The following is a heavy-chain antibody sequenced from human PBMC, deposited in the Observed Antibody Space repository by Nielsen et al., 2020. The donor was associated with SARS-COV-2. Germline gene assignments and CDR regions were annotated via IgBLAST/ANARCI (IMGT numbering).Heavy chain of an antibody. V-gene: IGHV3-73*01. CDR3: TRVPYYYYYGMDV. Sequence: VRQMPGKGLEWVGRIRSKANSYATAYAASVKGRFTISRDDSKNTAYLQMNSLKTEDTAVYYCTRVPYYYYYGMDVWGQGTTVTVSS. D-gene: IGHD1-1*01. CDR2: IRSKANSYAT. J-gene: IGHJ6*02.